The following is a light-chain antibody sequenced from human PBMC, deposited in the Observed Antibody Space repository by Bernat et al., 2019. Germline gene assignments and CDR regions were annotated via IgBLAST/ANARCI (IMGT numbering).Light chain of an antibody. CDR1: SSDVGGYNY. Sequence: QSALTQPASVSGSLGQSITISCTGTSSDVGGYNYVSWYQHHPGKAPKLMIYHVSSRPSGVSNRFSGSKSDNTASLTISGLQADDEADYYCSSYPVSTTLVFVFGSGTKVTVL. J-gene: IGLJ1*01. CDR2: HVS. V-gene: IGLV2-14*03. CDR3: SSYPVSTTLVFV.